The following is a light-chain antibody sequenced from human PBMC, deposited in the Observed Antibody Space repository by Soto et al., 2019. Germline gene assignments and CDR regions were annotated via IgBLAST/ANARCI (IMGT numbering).Light chain of an antibody. CDR2: KDS. Sequence: SYELTQPPSVSVSPGQTARITCSGDALPNQYAYWYQQKPGQAPVLVIYKDSERPSGIPERFSGSSSGTTVTLTISGVQAEDEADYYCQSADSSCTYWVFGGGTQLTVL. CDR3: QSADSSCTYWV. CDR1: ALPNQY. V-gene: IGLV3-25*02. J-gene: IGLJ3*02.